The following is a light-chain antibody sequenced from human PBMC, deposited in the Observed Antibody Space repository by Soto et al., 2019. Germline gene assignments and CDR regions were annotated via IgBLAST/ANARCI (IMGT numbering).Light chain of an antibody. V-gene: IGKV3-20*01. J-gene: IGKJ5*01. CDR3: QQYGYSPIT. CDR2: GAS. CDR1: ETIRNL. Sequence: ILLTQSPATLSLSPGESATLSCRASETIRNLLAWYQQRPGQAPRLLIYGASNRATGIPDRFSGSGSGTDFTLTISRLEPEDFAVYYCQQYGYSPITFGQGTRLEIK.